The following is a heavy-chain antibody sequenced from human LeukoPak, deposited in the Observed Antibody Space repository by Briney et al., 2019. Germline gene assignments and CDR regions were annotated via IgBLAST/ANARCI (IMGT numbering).Heavy chain of an antibody. J-gene: IGHJ3*02. Sequence: GRSLRLSCAASGFTFSSYAMSWVRQAPGKGLEWVSGISGSAGSTYYADSVKGRFTISRDNSKNTLDLQMNSLRAEDTAVYHCAKTLTGNIYDGFDMWGQGTMVTVSS. CDR1: GFTFSSYA. CDR3: AKTLTGNIYDGFDM. CDR2: ISGSAGST. D-gene: IGHD2/OR15-2a*01. V-gene: IGHV3-23*01.